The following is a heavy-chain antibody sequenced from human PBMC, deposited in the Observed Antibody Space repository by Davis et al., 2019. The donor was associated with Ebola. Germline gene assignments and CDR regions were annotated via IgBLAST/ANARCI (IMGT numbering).Heavy chain of an antibody. J-gene: IGHJ4*02. CDR1: GYTFTNYW. D-gene: IGHD1-7*01. CDR2: IYPGDSDT. Sequence: GESLKISCKGSGYTFTNYWIGWVRQMPGKGLEWMGMIYPGDSDTRNSPSFQGQVTISADKSISTAYLQWSSLKASDTAMYYCARQGAMAGTPFDYWGQGTLVTVSS. V-gene: IGHV5-51*01. CDR3: ARQGAMAGTPFDY.